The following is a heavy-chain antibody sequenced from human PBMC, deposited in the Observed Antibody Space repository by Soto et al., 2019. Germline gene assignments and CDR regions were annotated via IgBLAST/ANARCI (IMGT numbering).Heavy chain of an antibody. CDR3: ARDRGKSTYYFWSGANSFDP. CDR1: GGTFSSYA. D-gene: IGHD3-3*01. Sequence: GASVKVSCKASGGTFSSYAISWVRQAPGQGLEWMGGIIPIFGTANYAQKFQGRVTITADESTSTAYMELSSLRSEDTAVYYCARDRGKSTYYFWSGANSFDPWGRGTLVTVSS. J-gene: IGHJ5*02. CDR2: IIPIFGTA. V-gene: IGHV1-69*13.